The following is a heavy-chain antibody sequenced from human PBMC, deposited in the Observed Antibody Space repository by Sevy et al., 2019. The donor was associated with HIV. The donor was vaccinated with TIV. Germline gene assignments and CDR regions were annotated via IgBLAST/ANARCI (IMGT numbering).Heavy chain of an antibody. V-gene: IGHV3-7*03. CDR2: IKQDGSEK. CDR3: ARVDCSGGSCYSTDYYFDY. CDR1: GFTFSSYW. Sequence: GGSLRLSCAASGFTFSSYWMSWVRQAPGKGLEWVANIKQDGSEKYYVDSVKGRFTISRDNAKNSLYLQMNSLRAEDMAVYYCARVDCSGGSCYSTDYYFDYWGQGTLVTVSS. D-gene: IGHD2-15*01. J-gene: IGHJ4*02.